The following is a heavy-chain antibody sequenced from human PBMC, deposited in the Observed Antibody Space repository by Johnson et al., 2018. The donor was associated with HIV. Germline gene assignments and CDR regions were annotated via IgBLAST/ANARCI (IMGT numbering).Heavy chain of an antibody. V-gene: IGHV3-9*01. J-gene: IGHJ3*02. CDR3: AKASGNGYYVDAFDI. CDR2: ISWNSGSI. CDR1: GFTFDDYA. Sequence: VQLVESGGVVVQPGGSLRLSCAASGFTFDDYAMHWVRQAPGKGLEWVSGISWNSGSIGYADSVKGRFTISRDTAKNSLYLQMNSLRAEDTAVYYCAKASGNGYYVDAFDIWGQGTRVTVSS. D-gene: IGHD3-3*01.